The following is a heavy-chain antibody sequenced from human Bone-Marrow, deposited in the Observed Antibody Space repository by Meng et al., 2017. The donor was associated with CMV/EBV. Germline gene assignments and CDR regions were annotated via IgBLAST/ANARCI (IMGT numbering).Heavy chain of an antibody. Sequence: SETLSLTCAVYGGSFNVYYWTWIRQSPGKGLEWIGESDYNGGPHYNPSLGSRVTISVDKSKSQFSLSLTSVTVADTAVYFCARCANAFATGGLVKYIDFWSQGPLVPVYS. D-gene: IGHD1-26*01. CDR1: GGSFNVYY. V-gene: IGHV4-34*01. CDR3: ARCANAFATGGLVKYIDF. CDR2: SDYNGGP. J-gene: IGHJ4*02.